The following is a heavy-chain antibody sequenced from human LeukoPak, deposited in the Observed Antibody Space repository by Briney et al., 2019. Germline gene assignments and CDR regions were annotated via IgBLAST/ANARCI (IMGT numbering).Heavy chain of an antibody. CDR1: GFTFSSYA. D-gene: IGHD7-27*01. V-gene: IGHV3-23*01. CDR2: ITNSGGTT. J-gene: IGHJ6*03. Sequence: PGGSLRLSCAASGFTFSSYAMSWVRQAPGKGLEWVSAITNSGGTTYYADSVKGRFTISRDNSKNTLYLQMNSLRAEDTAVYYCAKAPATGEGYYFYYMDVWGKGTTVTVSS. CDR3: AKAPATGEGYYFYYMDV.